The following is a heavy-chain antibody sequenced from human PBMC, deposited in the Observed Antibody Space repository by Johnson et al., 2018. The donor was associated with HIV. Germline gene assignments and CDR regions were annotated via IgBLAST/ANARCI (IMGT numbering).Heavy chain of an antibody. CDR1: GFTVSRNY. V-gene: IGHV3-66*01. J-gene: IGHJ3*02. D-gene: IGHD6-13*01. CDR2: IYSGGST. Sequence: VQLVESGGGVVQPGGSLRLSCAASGFTVSRNYMSWVRQAPGKGLEWVSVIYSGGSTYYADSVKGRFTISRDNSKNTLYLQMNSLRAEDTAVYYCARFRSSNWFDAFDIWGQGTMVTVSA. CDR3: ARFRSSNWFDAFDI.